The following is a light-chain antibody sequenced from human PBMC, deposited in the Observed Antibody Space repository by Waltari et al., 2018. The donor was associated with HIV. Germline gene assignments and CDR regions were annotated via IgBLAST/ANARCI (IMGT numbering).Light chain of an antibody. CDR3: QQYNNWPPLT. Sequence: EIVMTQSPATLSVSPGERATLSCRASQSISSNLAWYQQKPGQAPRLLIYDASTRATGIPARFSGSGSGTEFILTISSLQSEDFAVYYCQQYNNWPPLTFGGGTKVEIK. V-gene: IGKV3-15*01. J-gene: IGKJ4*01. CDR1: QSISSN. CDR2: DAS.